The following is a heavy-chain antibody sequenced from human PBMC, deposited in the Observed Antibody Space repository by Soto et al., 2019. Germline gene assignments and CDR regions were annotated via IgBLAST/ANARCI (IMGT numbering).Heavy chain of an antibody. CDR2: ISAYNGNT. J-gene: IGHJ4*02. D-gene: IGHD3-22*01. Sequence: GASVKVSCKASGYTFTTYGINWVRQAPGQGLEWMGWISAYNGNTNYAQKFQGRVTITADESTSTAYMELSSLRSEDTAVYYCARGYDSSGYYERFDYWGQGTLVTVSS. V-gene: IGHV1-18*01. CDR1: GYTFTTYG. CDR3: ARGYDSSGYYERFDY.